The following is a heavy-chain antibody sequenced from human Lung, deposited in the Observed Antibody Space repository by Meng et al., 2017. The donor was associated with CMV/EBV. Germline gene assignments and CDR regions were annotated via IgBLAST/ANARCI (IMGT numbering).Heavy chain of an antibody. D-gene: IGHD3-10*01. V-gene: IGHV4-31*03. Sequence: VHLRGSGPVLVKASHTCSLTSTVSGVSISSGGWYWSWIRQHPGEGLEWSGYIHSSGSTYNNPALRSRLTISVDTSMNHFYLKLSSVTAADTAVYYCARASYGSGSPLGESWFDPWGQGTLVTVSS. CDR3: ARASYGSGSPLGESWFDP. J-gene: IGHJ5*02. CDR2: IHSSGST. CDR1: GVSISSGGWY.